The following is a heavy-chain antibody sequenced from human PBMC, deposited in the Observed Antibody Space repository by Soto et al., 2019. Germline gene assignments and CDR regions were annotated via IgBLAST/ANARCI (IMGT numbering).Heavy chain of an antibody. CDR3: ASGAGVVPAAIVAFDI. Sequence: GASLKISCKGSGYSFTSYWIGWVRQMPGKGLEWMGIIYPGDSDTRYSPSFQGQVTISADKSISTAYLQWSSLKASDTAMYYCASGAGVVPAAIVAFDIWGQGTMVTVSS. CDR2: IYPGDSDT. CDR1: GYSFTSYW. V-gene: IGHV5-51*01. D-gene: IGHD2-2*01. J-gene: IGHJ3*02.